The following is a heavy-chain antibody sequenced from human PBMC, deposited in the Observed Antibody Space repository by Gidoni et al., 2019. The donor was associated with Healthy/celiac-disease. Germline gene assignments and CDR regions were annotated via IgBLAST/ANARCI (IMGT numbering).Heavy chain of an antibody. V-gene: IGHV4-39*01. CDR1: GGSISSSSYY. D-gene: IGHD4-17*01. J-gene: IGHJ5*02. Sequence: QLQLQESGPGLVKPSETLSLTCTVSGGSISSSSYYWGWIRQPPGKGLEWIGSIYYSGSTYYNPSLKSRVTISVDTSKNQFSLKLSSVTAADTAVYYCARRCDYGDYPNWFDPWGQGTLVTVSS. CDR2: IYYSGST. CDR3: ARRCDYGDYPNWFDP.